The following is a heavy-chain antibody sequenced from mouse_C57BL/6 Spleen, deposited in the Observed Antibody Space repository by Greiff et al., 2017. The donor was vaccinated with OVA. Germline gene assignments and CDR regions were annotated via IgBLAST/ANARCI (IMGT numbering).Heavy chain of an antibody. CDR3: TFYYSKTYWYFDV. J-gene: IGHJ1*03. CDR2: IDPEDGDT. D-gene: IGHD2-5*01. V-gene: IGHV14-1*01. Sequence: VQLKESGAELVRPGASVKLSCTASGFNIKDYYMHWVKQRPEQGLEWIGRIDPEDGDTEYAPKFQGKATMTADTSSNTAYLQLSSLTSEDTAVYYCTFYYSKTYWYFDVWGTGTTVTVSS. CDR1: GFNIKDYY.